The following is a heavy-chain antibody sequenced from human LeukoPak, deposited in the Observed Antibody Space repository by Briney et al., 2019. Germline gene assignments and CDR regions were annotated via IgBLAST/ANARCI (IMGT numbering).Heavy chain of an antibody. V-gene: IGHV3-9*01. CDR3: AKGPDSSGYYYFDY. J-gene: IGHJ4*02. Sequence: GGSLRLSCAASGFSFDDYAMRWVRQAPGRGLEWVSGISWNGGSIGYADSVRGGFTISRDNAKNSLYLQMNSLRAEDTALYYCAKGPDSSGYYYFDYSGQAALVTVSS. CDR2: ISWNGGSI. CDR1: GFSFDDYA. D-gene: IGHD3-22*01.